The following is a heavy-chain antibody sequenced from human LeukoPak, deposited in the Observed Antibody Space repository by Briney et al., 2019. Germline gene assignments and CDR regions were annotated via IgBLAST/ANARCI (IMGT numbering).Heavy chain of an antibody. V-gene: IGHV1-18*01. D-gene: IGHD3-22*01. CDR1: GYTFTSYG. Sequence: ASVKVSCKASGYTFTSYGISWVRQAPGQGLEWMGWISAYNGNTNYAQKLQGRVTMTTDTSMSTAYMELRSLRSDDTAVYYCARADYYDSSGYYYVGWFDPWGQGTLVTVSS. CDR2: ISAYNGNT. CDR3: ARADYYDSSGYYYVGWFDP. J-gene: IGHJ5*02.